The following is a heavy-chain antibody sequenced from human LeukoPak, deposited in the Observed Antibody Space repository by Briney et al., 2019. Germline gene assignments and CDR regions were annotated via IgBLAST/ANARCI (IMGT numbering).Heavy chain of an antibody. V-gene: IGHV3-23*01. J-gene: IGHJ4*02. CDR3: AKGPSGSSPYYFDY. D-gene: IGHD1-26*01. CDR2: VSGSGGST. CDR1: GFTFSSYA. Sequence: PGGSLRLSCAASGFTFSSYAMSWVRQVPGKGLQWVSVVSGSGGSTNYADSVKGRFTISRDNSKNTLYLQMNSLRAEDTAVYYCAKGPSGSSPYYFDYWGQGTLVTVSS.